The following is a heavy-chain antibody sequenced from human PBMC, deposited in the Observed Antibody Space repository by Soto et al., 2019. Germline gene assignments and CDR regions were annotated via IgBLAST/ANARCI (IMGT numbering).Heavy chain of an antibody. CDR2: ISAYNGNT. CDR3: ARLWGYGDYWEMGY. J-gene: IGHJ4*02. V-gene: IGHV1-18*01. Sequence: QVQLVQSGAEVKKPGASVKVSCKASGYTFTNYGINWVRQAPGQGLEWMGWISAYNGNTNDAQKLQGRVTMTTNTSTSTAYMDLRSLRSDDTAVYYCARLWGYGDYWEMGYWGQGTLVTVSS. CDR1: GYTFTNYG. D-gene: IGHD4-17*01.